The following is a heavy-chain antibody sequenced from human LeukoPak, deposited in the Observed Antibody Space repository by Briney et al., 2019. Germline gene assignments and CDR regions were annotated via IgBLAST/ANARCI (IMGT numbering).Heavy chain of an antibody. Sequence: SETLSLTCAVYGGSLSYYYWSWIRQSPEKGLEWIGEINRSGSTNYNPSLKSRVSISVDTSKNQFSLKLSSVTAADTAVYYCARGGFYCGDDCYVDYWGQGIMVTVSS. J-gene: IGHJ4*02. CDR1: GGSLSYYY. V-gene: IGHV4-34*01. CDR3: ARGGFYCGDDCYVDY. CDR2: INRSGST. D-gene: IGHD2-21*02.